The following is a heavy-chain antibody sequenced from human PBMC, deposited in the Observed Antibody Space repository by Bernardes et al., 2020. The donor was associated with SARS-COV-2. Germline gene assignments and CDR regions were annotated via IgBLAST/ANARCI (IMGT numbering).Heavy chain of an antibody. Sequence: VGSLLLSCAASGFTFSSSAMSWVRQAPGPGLAWVSAISGSGGSTYYADSVKGRFTISRDNSKNTLYLQMNSLRAEDTAVYYCAKVKSIAAAAPDYWGQGTLVTGSS. V-gene: IGHV3-23*01. J-gene: IGHJ4*02. CDR1: GFTFSSSA. CDR2: ISGSGGST. CDR3: AKVKSIAAAAPDY. D-gene: IGHD6-13*01.